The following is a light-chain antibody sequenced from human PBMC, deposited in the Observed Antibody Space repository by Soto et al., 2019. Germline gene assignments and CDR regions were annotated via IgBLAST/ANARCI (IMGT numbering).Light chain of an antibody. Sequence: LAQPASVYRSPGQSLTISCTETSSDVAAYNYVSSYRQYPDTAPKLLIYYVTTLPPATSDPFSGSKSGNTASLTISGLQAEDEADYYCSSYTTTRGNVFGTGTKVTVL. CDR2: YVT. J-gene: IGLJ1*01. CDR1: SSDVAAYNY. V-gene: IGLV2-14*03. CDR3: SSYTTTRGNV.